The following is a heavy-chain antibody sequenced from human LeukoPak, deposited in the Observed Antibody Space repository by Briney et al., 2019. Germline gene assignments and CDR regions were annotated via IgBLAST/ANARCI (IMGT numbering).Heavy chain of an antibody. D-gene: IGHD2-15*01. Sequence: ASVKVSCKASGYTFTGYYMHWVRQAPGQGLEWMGWINPNSGGTNYAQKLQGRVTMTTDTSTSTAYMELRSLRSDDTAVYYCARGSIVVVVAATPRYYYYYMDVWGKGTTVTVSS. V-gene: IGHV1-2*02. CDR2: INPNSGGT. CDR3: ARGSIVVVVAATPRYYYYYMDV. J-gene: IGHJ6*03. CDR1: GYTFTGYY.